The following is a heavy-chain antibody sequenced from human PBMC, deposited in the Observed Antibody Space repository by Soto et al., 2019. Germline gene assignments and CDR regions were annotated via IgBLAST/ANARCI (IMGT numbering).Heavy chain of an antibody. CDR1: GYPFTSQY. D-gene: IGHD3-3*01. CDR2: INPRAGKT. CDR3: GRVGQVLAETFDS. J-gene: IGHJ4*02. V-gene: IGHV1-46*01. Sequence: QVQLVQSGPEVQKPGAPVKIACKASGYPFTSQYIHWLRHAPGQGFQWMGIINPRAGKTTYAQNFLGPINMTRDTPTSTLCVELTSLTSDDTAVYYCGRVGQVLAETFDSWGQGTLITVSS.